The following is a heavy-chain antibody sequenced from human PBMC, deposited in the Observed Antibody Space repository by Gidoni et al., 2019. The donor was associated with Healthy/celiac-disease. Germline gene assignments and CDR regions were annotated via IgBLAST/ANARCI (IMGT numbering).Heavy chain of an antibody. CDR1: GFTFSSYA. J-gene: IGHJ6*02. V-gene: IGHV3-23*04. Sequence: EVQLVESGGGWVQPGGSLRRSCAASGFTFSSYAMSWVRQAPGKGLEWVSAISGSGGSTHYADSVKGRFTISRDNSKNTLYLQMNSLRAEDTAVYYCAKDGIPKAKRNHYYYYGMDVWGQGTTVTVSS. CDR3: AKDGIPKAKRNHYYYYGMDV. CDR2: ISGSGGST.